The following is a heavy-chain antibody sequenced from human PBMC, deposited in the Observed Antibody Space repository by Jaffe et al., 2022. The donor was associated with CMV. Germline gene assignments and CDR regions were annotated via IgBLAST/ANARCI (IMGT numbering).Heavy chain of an antibody. CDR2: ISSSGSTI. CDR3: ARDRAVRGVTSYYYYYGMDV. D-gene: IGHD3-10*01. Sequence: QVQLVESGGGLVKPGGSLRLSCAASGFTFSDYYMSWIRQAPGKGLEWVSYISSSGSTIYYADSVKGRFTISRDNAKNSLYLQMNSLRAEDTAVYYCARDRAVRGVTSYYYYYGMDVWGQGTTVTVSS. CDR1: GFTFSDYY. V-gene: IGHV3-11*01. J-gene: IGHJ6*02.